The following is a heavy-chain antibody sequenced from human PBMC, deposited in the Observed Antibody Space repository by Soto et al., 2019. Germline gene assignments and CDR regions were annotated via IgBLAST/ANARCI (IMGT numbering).Heavy chain of an antibody. D-gene: IGHD6-19*01. CDR1: GFTFSSYA. CDR3: AKGGVAVAGRAWGRVDY. J-gene: IGHJ4*02. Sequence: EVQLLESGGGLVQPGGSLRLSCAASGFTFSSYAMSWVRQAPGKGLEWVSAISGSGGSTYYADSVKGRFTISRDNSKNTLYLQMNSLRAEDTAVYYCAKGGVAVAGRAWGRVDYWGQGTLVTVSS. V-gene: IGHV3-23*01. CDR2: ISGSGGST.